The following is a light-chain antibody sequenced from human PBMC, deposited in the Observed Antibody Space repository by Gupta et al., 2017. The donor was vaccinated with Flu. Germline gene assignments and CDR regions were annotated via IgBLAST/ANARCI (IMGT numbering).Light chain of an antibody. CDR1: NIGTKS. CDR3: QVWDSVGDRWV. V-gene: IGLV3-21*02. CDR2: DNN. J-gene: IGLJ3*02. Sequence: SYVLTHATSVSVAPGEPATITGGGNNIGTKSVHWYAQKPGQAPVLVVFDNNDRPSGIPERFSGSNSGNAATLTISRVEAGDEADFYCQVWDSVGDRWVFGGGTKLTVL.